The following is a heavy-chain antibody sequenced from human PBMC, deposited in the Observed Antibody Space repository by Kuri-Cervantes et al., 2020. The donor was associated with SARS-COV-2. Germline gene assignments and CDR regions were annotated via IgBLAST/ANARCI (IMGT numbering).Heavy chain of an antibody. CDR3: AREGVFCDAFDI. V-gene: IGHV3-30*02. Sequence: GESLKISCAASGSTFSSYGMHWVRQAPGKGLEWVAFIRYDGSNKYYADSVKGRFTISRDNSKSTLYLQMNSLRAEDTAVYYCAREGVFCDAFDIWGQGTMVTVSS. CDR2: IRYDGSNK. J-gene: IGHJ3*02. CDR1: GSTFSSYG. D-gene: IGHD3-16*01.